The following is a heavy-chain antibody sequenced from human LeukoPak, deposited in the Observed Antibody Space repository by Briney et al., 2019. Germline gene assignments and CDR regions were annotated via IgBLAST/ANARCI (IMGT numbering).Heavy chain of an antibody. D-gene: IGHD5-24*01. J-gene: IGHJ4*02. CDR3: ARRRGGYNYGYFDY. CDR2: IYTSGST. CDR1: GGSISSYY. V-gene: IGHV4-4*07. Sequence: KPSETLSLTCTVSGGSISSYYWSWIRQPAGKGLEWIGRIYTSGSTNYNPSLKSRVTISVDTSKNQFSLKLSSVTAADTAVYYCARRRGGYNYGYFDYWGQGTLVTVSS.